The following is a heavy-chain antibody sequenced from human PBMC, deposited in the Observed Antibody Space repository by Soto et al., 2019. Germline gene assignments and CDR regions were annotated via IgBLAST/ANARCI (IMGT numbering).Heavy chain of an antibody. D-gene: IGHD6-13*01. J-gene: IGHJ6*02. V-gene: IGHV3-9*01. CDR1: GFTFDDYA. CDR3: AKDIGAGDHYSSSWYWSHYYYGMDV. Sequence: GGSLRLSCAASGFTFDDYAMHWVRQAPGKSLEWVSGISWNSGSIGYADSVKGRFTISRDNAKNSLYLQMNSLRAEDTALYYCAKDIGAGDHYSSSWYWSHYYYGMDVWGQGTTVTVSS. CDR2: ISWNSGSI.